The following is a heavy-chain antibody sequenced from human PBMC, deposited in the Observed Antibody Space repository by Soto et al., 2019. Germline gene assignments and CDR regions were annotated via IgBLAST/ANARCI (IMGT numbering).Heavy chain of an antibody. CDR1: GGSISSYY. Sequence: PSETLSLTCTVSGGSISSYYWSWIRQPPGRGLEWIGYIYYSGSTNYNPSLKSRVTISVDTSKNQFSLKLSSVTAADTAVYYCARRYGYSFDYWGQGTLVTVS. J-gene: IGHJ4*02. V-gene: IGHV4-59*08. D-gene: IGHD1-1*01. CDR2: IYYSGST. CDR3: ARRYGYSFDY.